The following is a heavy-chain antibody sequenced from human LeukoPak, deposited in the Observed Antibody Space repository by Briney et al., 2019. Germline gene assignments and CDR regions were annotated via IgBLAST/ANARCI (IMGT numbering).Heavy chain of an antibody. V-gene: IGHV1-18*01. Sequence: ASVKVSCKASGYTFTSYGISWVRQAPGQGLEWMGWISAYNGNTNYAQKLQGRVTMTTDTSASTAYMELRSLRSDDTAVYYCARAQWLVSVIQYDYWGQGTLVTASS. D-gene: IGHD6-19*01. CDR2: ISAYNGNT. CDR1: GYTFTSYG. J-gene: IGHJ4*02. CDR3: ARAQWLVSVIQYDY.